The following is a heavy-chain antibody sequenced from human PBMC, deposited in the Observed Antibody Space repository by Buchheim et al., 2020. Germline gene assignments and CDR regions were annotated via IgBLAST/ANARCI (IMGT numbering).Heavy chain of an antibody. CDR1: GYSTTQYA. J-gene: IGHJ4*02. V-gene: IGHV7-4-1*01. CDR2: INTKTGDP. CDR3: AREIGSCSSTTCPPSSH. D-gene: IGHD2/OR15-2a*01. Sequence: QVQLVQSGSELKRSGASVKVSCKASGYSTTQYALTWVRQAPGQGLEWMGWINTKTGDPTYAQGSTGRFVFSWDTSVSTTYLQIYRLKTEDTAVYYCAREIGSCSSTTCPPSSHWGQGTL.